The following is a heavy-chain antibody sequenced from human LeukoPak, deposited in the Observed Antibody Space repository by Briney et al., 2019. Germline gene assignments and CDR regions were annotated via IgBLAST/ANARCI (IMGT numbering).Heavy chain of an antibody. Sequence: GGSLRLSCAASGFTFSSYGMHWVRQAPGKGLEWVAVIWYDGSNKYYADSVKGRFTISRDNAKNSLYLQMNSLRAEDTAVYYCAYCSSTSCYNSAYSYWGQGTLVTVSS. J-gene: IGHJ4*02. V-gene: IGHV3-33*03. CDR1: GFTFSSYG. D-gene: IGHD2-2*02. CDR3: AYCSSTSCYNSAYSY. CDR2: IWYDGSNK.